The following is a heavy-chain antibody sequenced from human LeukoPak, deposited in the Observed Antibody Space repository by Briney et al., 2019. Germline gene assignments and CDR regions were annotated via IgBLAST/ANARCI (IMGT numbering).Heavy chain of an antibody. CDR1: GGTFSSYA. CDR3: ARGGITMVRGVIIPPLSWFDP. Sequence: SVKVSCKASGGTFSSYAISWVRQAPGQGLEWMGRIIPILGIANYAQKFQGRVTITADKSTSTAYMELSSLGSEDTAVYYCARGGITMVRGVIIPPLSWFDPWGQGTLVTVSS. V-gene: IGHV1-69*04. CDR2: IIPILGIA. D-gene: IGHD3-10*01. J-gene: IGHJ5*02.